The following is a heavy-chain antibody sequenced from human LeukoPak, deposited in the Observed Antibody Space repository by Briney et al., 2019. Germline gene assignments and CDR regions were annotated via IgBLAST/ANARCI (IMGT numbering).Heavy chain of an antibody. Sequence: PGGALRLSCAASGFTFSSYAKSWVRQAPGKGLEWVSAIRDSGSSTHYADSVKGRFTTSRDNPKNTLFLQMNSLRAEDTAIYYCAKYGPQDSGSSHFDYWGQGALVTVSS. J-gene: IGHJ4*02. CDR1: GFTFSSYA. CDR3: AKYGPQDSGSSHFDY. CDR2: IRDSGSST. D-gene: IGHD1-26*01. V-gene: IGHV3-23*01.